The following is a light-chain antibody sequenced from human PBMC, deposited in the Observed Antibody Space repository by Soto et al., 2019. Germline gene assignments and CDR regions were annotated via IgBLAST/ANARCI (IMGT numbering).Light chain of an antibody. CDR1: QSTSTW. CDR3: QQYITYPYA. V-gene: IGKV1-5*03. J-gene: IGKJ1*01. CDR2: EAS. Sequence: DIQMTQSPSTLSASVGDRVTITCRASQSTSTWLAWYQQRPGKTPKLLISEASKLESGVPSRFSGSGSGTEFTLTISSLQPDDFATYYCQQYITYPYAFVQVTKVEIK.